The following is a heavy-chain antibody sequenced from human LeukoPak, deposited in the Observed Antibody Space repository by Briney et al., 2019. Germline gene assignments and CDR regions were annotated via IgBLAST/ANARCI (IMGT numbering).Heavy chain of an antibody. CDR1: GGSFSAYY. D-gene: IGHD5-12*01. CDR2: INHSGST. V-gene: IGHV4-34*01. Sequence: SETLSLTCTVSGGSFSAYYWSWIRQSPGKGLEWIGEINHSGSTNFNPSLKSRVTISVDTSQNQFSLKLSSVTAADTAVYYCARDGYSGSDALWGQGTLVTVPS. CDR3: ARDGYSGSDAL. J-gene: IGHJ4*02.